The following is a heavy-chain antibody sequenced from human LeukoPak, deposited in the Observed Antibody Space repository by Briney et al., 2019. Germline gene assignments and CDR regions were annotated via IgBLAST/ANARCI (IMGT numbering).Heavy chain of an antibody. CDR2: INPHSGGT. D-gene: IGHD2-21*02. J-gene: IGHJ5*02. V-gene: IGHV1-2*02. CDR3: ARDLGVVTAHNWFDP. Sequence: SVKVSCKASGYTFTGYYMHWVRQAPGQGLEWMGWINPHSGGTNYAQKFQGRVTMTRDTSISTAYMELSRLRSDDTAVYYCARDLGVVTAHNWFDPWGQGTLVNVSS. CDR1: GYTFTGYY.